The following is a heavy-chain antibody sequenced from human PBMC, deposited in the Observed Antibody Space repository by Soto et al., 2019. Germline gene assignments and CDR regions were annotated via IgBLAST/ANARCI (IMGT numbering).Heavy chain of an antibody. CDR1: GGSVNTAPYY. V-gene: IGHV4-61*01. CDR3: ARRGGYSYSDFDS. J-gene: IGHJ4*02. CDR2: IYYSGST. Sequence: SETLSLTCTVSGGSVNTAPYYWSWIRQPPGKGLEWIGYIYYSGSTNCNPSLKSRVSISLDTSKNQFSLKLNSVTAADTAVYYCARRGGYSYSDFDSWGQGTLVTVSS. D-gene: IGHD5-18*01.